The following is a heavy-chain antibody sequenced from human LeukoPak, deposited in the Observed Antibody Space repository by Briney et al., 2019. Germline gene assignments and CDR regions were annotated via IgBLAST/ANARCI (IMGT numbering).Heavy chain of an antibody. CDR2: IHSNGYT. V-gene: IGHV4-4*09. J-gene: IGHJ5*02. CDR1: GGSISGYY. CDR3: TKREGPMSGSYDYFDP. D-gene: IGHD1-26*01. Sequence: SETLSLTCTVPGGSISGYYWSWIRQPPGQGLEWIAYIHSNGYTNYNPSLKSRVTISVDTSKNQFSLKVTSVTAGDTVMYYCTKREGPMSGSYDYFDPWGQGTLVTVS.